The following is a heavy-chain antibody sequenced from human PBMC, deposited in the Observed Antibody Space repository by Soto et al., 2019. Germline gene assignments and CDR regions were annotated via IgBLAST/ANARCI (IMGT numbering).Heavy chain of an antibody. CDR1: GYTFTGYY. Sequence: ASVKVSSKASGYTFTGYYMHWVRQAPGQGLEWMGWINPNSGGTNYAQKFQGWVTMTRDTSISTAYMELSRLRSDDTAVFYCARDARGDEAPMDYWGQGTLVTVSS. CDR3: ARDARGDEAPMDY. J-gene: IGHJ4*02. CDR2: INPNSGGT. V-gene: IGHV1-2*04. D-gene: IGHD3-10*01.